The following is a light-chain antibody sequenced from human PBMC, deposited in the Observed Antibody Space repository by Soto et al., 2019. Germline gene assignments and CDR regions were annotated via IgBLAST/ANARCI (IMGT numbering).Light chain of an antibody. CDR1: SSNIGAGYD. CDR3: QSYESSLSGWV. J-gene: IGLJ3*02. CDR2: GNS. V-gene: IGLV1-40*01. Sequence: QSVLTQPPSVSGAPGQRVTISCTGSSSNIGAGYDVHWSQQLPGTAPKLLISGNSNRPSGVPDRFSSSKSGTSASLAITGLQAEEDADYYCQSYESSLSGWVFGGATKVTVL.